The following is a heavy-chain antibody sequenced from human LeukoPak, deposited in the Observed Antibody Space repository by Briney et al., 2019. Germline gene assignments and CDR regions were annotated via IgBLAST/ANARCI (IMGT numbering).Heavy chain of an antibody. CDR2: IYSGGST. V-gene: IGHV3-66*01. CDR3: AREVMDIGAPFDF. J-gene: IGHJ4*02. Sequence: GGSLRLSCAASGFTVSNNYMNWVRQAPGKGLEWVAVIYSGGSTYYADSVKGRFTISRDNFKNTLYLQMNSLRAEDTAVYYCAREVMDIGAPFDFWGQGTLITVSS. D-gene: IGHD2-8*01. CDR1: GFTVSNNY.